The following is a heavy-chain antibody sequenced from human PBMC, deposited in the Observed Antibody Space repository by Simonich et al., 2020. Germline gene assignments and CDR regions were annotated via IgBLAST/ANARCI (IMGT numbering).Heavy chain of an antibody. CDR1: GYTFTGYY. CDR3: ARDSYSSWYFDL. J-gene: IGHJ2*01. D-gene: IGHD6-13*01. CDR2: NNPNSGGT. V-gene: IGHV1-2*02. Sequence: QVQLVQSGAEVKKPGASVKVSCKASGYTFTGYYMHWVRQAPGQGLAGMGWNNPNSGGTNYAQEFQGRVTMTRDTSISTAYMELSRLRSDDTPVYYCARDSYSSWYFDLWGRGTLVTVSS.